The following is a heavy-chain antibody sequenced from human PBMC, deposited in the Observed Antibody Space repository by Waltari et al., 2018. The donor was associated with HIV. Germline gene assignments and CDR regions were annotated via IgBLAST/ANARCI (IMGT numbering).Heavy chain of an antibody. J-gene: IGHJ5*02. CDR1: GYTFTSFW. CDR2: IFPHSSET. Sequence: EVQLMQSGAEVKRPGESLRIACNVSGYTFTSFWIGWVRQTPGRGTEYVGIIFPHSSETRYNGAFQSQVTISVDKSIATTYLQWHRLQSSDSGIYYCARLTGGRWGNNFFEPWGQGTRVIVAS. CDR3: ARLTGGRWGNNFFEP. V-gene: IGHV5-51*01. D-gene: IGHD3-16*01.